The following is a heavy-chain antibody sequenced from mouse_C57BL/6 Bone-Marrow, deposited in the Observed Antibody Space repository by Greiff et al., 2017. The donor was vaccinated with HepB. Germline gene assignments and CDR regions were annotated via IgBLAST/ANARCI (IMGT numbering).Heavy chain of an antibody. Sequence: EVMLVESEGGLVQPGSSMKLSCTASGFTFSDYYMAWVRQVPEKGLEWVANINYDGSSTYYLDSLKSRFIISRDNAKNILYLQMSSLKSEDTATYYCAREGYYYGSSLDYWGQGTTLTVSS. J-gene: IGHJ2*01. CDR3: AREGYYYGSSLDY. V-gene: IGHV5-16*01. CDR1: GFTFSDYY. D-gene: IGHD1-1*01. CDR2: INYDGSST.